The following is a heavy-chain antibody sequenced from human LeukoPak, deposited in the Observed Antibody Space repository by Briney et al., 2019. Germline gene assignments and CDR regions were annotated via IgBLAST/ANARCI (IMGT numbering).Heavy chain of an antibody. CDR3: ARENSAILTGYYRGVPGDY. V-gene: IGHV3-23*01. CDR2: ISHSGGST. CDR1: GFTFSSYA. Sequence: PGGSLRLSCAASGFTFSSYAMTWVRQAPGKGLEWVSAISHSGGSTYYADSVKGRFTISRDNSKNTLYLQMNSLRAEDTAVYYCARENSAILTGYYRGVPGDYWGQGTLVSVSS. J-gene: IGHJ4*02. D-gene: IGHD3-9*01.